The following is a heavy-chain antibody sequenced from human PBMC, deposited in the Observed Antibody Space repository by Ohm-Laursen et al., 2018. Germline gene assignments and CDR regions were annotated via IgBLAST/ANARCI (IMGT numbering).Heavy chain of an antibody. D-gene: IGHD3-3*01. CDR3: ARDARDALRLLEIDY. CDR1: GFTFSSYG. CDR2: ISYDGSNK. J-gene: IGHJ4*02. V-gene: IGHV3-30*03. Sequence: SLRLSCAASGFTFSSYGMHWVRQAPGKGLEWVAVISYDGSNKYYADSVKGRFTISRDNSKNTLYLQMNSLRAEDTAVYYCARDARDALRLLEIDYWGQGTLVTVSS.